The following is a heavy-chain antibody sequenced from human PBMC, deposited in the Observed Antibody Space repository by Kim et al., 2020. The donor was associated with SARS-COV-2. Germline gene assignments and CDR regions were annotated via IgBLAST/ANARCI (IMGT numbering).Heavy chain of an antibody. CDR2: GSNK. D-gene: IGHD2-21*01. Sequence: GSNKYYADSVKGRFTIPRDNSKNTLYLQMNSRRAEDTAVYYCARDIPFDYWGQGTLVTVSS. J-gene: IGHJ4*02. CDR3: ARDIPFDY. V-gene: IGHV3-33*01.